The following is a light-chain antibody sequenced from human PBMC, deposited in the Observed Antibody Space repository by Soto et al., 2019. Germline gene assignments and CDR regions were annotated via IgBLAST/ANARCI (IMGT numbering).Light chain of an antibody. J-gene: IGKJ2*01. Sequence: DIQMTQSPSTLSASVGGRVTISCRASQSIVNLLAWYQQKPGKAPKLLIYKASSLESGVPSRFSGSGSGTEFTLTISSLQPDDFATYYCQQYHTSPYTFGQGTKLEIK. CDR1: QSIVNL. CDR3: QQYHTSPYT. V-gene: IGKV1-5*03. CDR2: KAS.